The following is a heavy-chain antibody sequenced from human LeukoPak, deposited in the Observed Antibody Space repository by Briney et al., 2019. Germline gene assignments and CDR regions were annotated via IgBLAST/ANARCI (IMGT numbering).Heavy chain of an antibody. CDR1: GFTFSTYW. D-gene: IGHD3-10*01. V-gene: IGHV3-7*01. J-gene: IGHJ4*02. CDR3: ARLKDDVTRLDY. CDR2: INQDGSQK. Sequence: GGSLRLSCAASGFTFSTYWMSWVRQAPGKGLEWVANINQDGSQKRYVDSVQGRFTISRDNTKNSLFLQMNSLRAEDTAVYYCARLKDDVTRLDYWGQGTLVTVSS.